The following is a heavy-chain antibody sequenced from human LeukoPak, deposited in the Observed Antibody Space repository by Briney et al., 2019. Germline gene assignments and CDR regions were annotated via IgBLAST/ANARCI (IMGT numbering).Heavy chain of an antibody. D-gene: IGHD6-6*01. Sequence: GGSLRLSCAASGFTFSSYSMNWVRQAPGKGLEWVSSISSSSSYIYYADSVKGRFTTSRDNAKNSLYLQMNSLRAEDTAVYYCARASSSSSSSEAEFDYWGQGTLVTVSS. CDR3: ARASSSSSSSEAEFDY. V-gene: IGHV3-21*01. J-gene: IGHJ4*02. CDR2: ISSSSSYI. CDR1: GFTFSSYS.